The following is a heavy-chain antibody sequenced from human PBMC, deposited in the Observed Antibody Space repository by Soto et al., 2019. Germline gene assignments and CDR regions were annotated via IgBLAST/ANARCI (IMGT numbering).Heavy chain of an antibody. V-gene: IGHV4-31*03. J-gene: IGHJ4*02. CDR1: GGSISSGGYY. CDR2: IYYSGST. CDR3: AREANVDTAMVTTYYFDY. Sequence: QVQLQESGPGLVKPSQTLSLTCTVSGGSISSGGYYWSWIRQHPGKGLEWIGYIYYSGSTYYNPYXKSRVTISVDXXKXQXYLKLSSVTAADTAVYYCAREANVDTAMVTTYYFDYWGQGTLVTVSS. D-gene: IGHD5-18*01.